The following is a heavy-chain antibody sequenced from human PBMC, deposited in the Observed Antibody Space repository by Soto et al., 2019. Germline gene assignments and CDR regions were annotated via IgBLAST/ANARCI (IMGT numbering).Heavy chain of an antibody. CDR3: AISQEMATIDAFDT. D-gene: IGHD5-12*01. J-gene: IGHJ3*02. Sequence: GASVKVSCKASGYTFTSYGISWVRQAPGQGLEWMGWISAYNGNTNYAQKLQGRVTMTTDTSTSTAYMELRSLRSDDTAVYYCAISQEMATIDAFDTWGQGTMVTVSS. V-gene: IGHV1-18*01. CDR2: ISAYNGNT. CDR1: GYTFTSYG.